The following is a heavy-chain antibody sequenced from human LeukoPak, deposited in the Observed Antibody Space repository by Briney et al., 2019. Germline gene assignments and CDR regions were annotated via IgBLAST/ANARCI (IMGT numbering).Heavy chain of an antibody. CDR2: ISATGGGT. D-gene: IGHD6-19*01. CDR1: GFTFSNYA. Sequence: PGGSLRLSCTASGFTFSNYAMSWVRQAPGKGLEWVSAISATGGGTYYADSVKGRFTISRDNSKNTLYPQINSLRAEDTAVYYCARDRYSSSWPRAWFDPWGQGTLVTVSS. CDR3: ARDRYSSSWPRAWFDP. J-gene: IGHJ5*02. V-gene: IGHV3-23*01.